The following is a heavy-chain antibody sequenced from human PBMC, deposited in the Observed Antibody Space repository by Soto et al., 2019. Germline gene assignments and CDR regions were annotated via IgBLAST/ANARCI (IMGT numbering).Heavy chain of an antibody. CDR1: GGSISSYY. D-gene: IGHD6-19*01. Sequence: QVQLQESGPGLVKPSETLSLTCTVSGGSISSYYWSWIRQPPGKGLEWIGYIYYSGSTNYNPSPKRRAPXSXDXXKNPFSLKLRSVTAADTAVYYCARNIAVAGTSLDYWGQGTLVTVSS. V-gene: IGHV4-59*08. CDR2: IYYSGST. CDR3: ARNIAVAGTSLDY. J-gene: IGHJ4*02.